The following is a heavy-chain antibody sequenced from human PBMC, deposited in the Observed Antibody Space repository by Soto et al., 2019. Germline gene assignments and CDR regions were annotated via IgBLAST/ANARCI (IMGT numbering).Heavy chain of an antibody. CDR1: GGSVSSGSYY. CDR3: ARARCTNGVCWGMDV. D-gene: IGHD2-8*01. Sequence: SETLSLTCTDSGGSVSSGSYYWGWIRQPPGKGLEWIGYIYYSGSTNYNRSLKSRVTISVDTSKNQFSLKLSSVTAADTAVYYCARARCTNGVCWGMDVWGQGTTVTVSS. V-gene: IGHV4-61*01. J-gene: IGHJ6*02. CDR2: IYYSGST.